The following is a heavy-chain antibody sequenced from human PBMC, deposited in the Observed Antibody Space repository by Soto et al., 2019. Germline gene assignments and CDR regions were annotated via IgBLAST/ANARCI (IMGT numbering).Heavy chain of an antibody. CDR1: GGSISSSNW. CDR2: IYHSGST. D-gene: IGHD3-3*01. Sequence: QVQLQESGPGLVKPSGTLSLTCAVSGGSISSSNWWSWVRQPPGKGLEWIGEIYHSGSTNYNPSRKTRLTISVDKSKNQFSLKRSSVTAADTAVYYCARGGSGYYGSGCDYWGQGTLVTVSS. J-gene: IGHJ4*02. V-gene: IGHV4-4*02. CDR3: ARGGSGYYGSGCDY.